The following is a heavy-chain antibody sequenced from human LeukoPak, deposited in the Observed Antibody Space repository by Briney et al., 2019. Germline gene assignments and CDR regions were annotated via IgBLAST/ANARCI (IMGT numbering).Heavy chain of an antibody. D-gene: IGHD3-3*01. V-gene: IGHV3-64D*06. Sequence: PGGSLRLSCSASGFTFSSYAMHWVRQAPGKGLEYVSAISSNGGSTYYADSVKGRFTISRDNSKNTLYLQMSSLRAEDTAVYYCAKEEYAEWLLPLVDYWGQGTLVTVSS. CDR2: ISSNGGST. J-gene: IGHJ4*02. CDR1: GFTFSSYA. CDR3: AKEEYAEWLLPLVDY.